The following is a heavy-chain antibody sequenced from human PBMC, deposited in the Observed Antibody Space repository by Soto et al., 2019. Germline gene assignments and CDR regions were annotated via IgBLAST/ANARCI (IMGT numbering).Heavy chain of an antibody. J-gene: IGHJ3*02. V-gene: IGHV2-5*01. Sequence: QITLKESGPTLVNPTQTLTLTCTFSGFSLSTSGVGVGWIRQPPGKALEWLALIYWNDDKRYSPSLKSRLTITKDTSKNQVVLTMTNMDPVDTATYYGAHSPRLRYFYCLSLHACDIWCQGTMVTVSS. CDR3: AHSPRLRYFYCLSLHACDI. CDR2: IYWNDDK. D-gene: IGHD3-9*01. CDR1: GFSLSTSGVG.